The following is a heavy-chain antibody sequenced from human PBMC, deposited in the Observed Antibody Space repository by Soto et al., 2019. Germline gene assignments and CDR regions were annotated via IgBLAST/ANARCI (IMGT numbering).Heavy chain of an antibody. J-gene: IGHJ5*02. D-gene: IGHD3-22*01. CDR3: ARDAVTDYYDSSGYPGYWFDP. CDR2: INPNSGST. V-gene: IGHV1-2*04. Sequence: XSVKVSCKASGYPFTGYYMHWVRQAPGQGLEWMGWINPNSGSTNYAQKFQGWVTMTRDTSISTAYMELSRLRSDDTAVYYCARDAVTDYYDSSGYPGYWFDPWGQGTLVTVSS. CDR1: GYPFTGYY.